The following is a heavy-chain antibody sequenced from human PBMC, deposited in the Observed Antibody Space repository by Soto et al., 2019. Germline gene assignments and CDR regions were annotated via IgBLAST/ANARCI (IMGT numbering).Heavy chain of an antibody. Sequence: GGSLRLSCAASGFTFSNYDRHWVRQASGKNLEWVSAIGTTGDTYYVGSVKGRFTISRENAKNSLYLQMNSLSPGDTAVYYCVRATYYYDSSGYWFDPWGQGTLVTVS. J-gene: IGHJ5*02. CDR1: GFTFSNYD. CDR3: VRATYYYDSSGYWFDP. CDR2: IGTTGDT. V-gene: IGHV3-13*04. D-gene: IGHD3-22*01.